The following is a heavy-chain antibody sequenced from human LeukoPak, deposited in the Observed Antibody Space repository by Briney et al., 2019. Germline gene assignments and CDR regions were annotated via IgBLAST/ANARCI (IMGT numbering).Heavy chain of an antibody. D-gene: IGHD6-19*01. CDR2: ISWNSGSI. CDR3: AKGPLIEVAGTTWDY. V-gene: IGHV3-9*01. CDR1: GFTFDDYA. J-gene: IGHJ4*02. Sequence: GGSLRLSCAASGFTFDDYAMHWVRQAPGKGLEWVSGISWNSGSIGYADSVKGRFTISRDNAKNSLYLQMNGLKADDTAVYYCAKGPLIEVAGTTWDYWGQGTLVTVSS.